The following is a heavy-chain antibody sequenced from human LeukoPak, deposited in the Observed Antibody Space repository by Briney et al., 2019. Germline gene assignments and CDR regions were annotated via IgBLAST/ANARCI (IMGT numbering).Heavy chain of an antibody. CDR3: ANLRGRGAYACSGASCYSY. D-gene: IGHD2-15*01. V-gene: IGHV3-23*01. Sequence: PGGSLRLSCEASGFTFSSYAMSWVRQAPGKGLEWVSGVSGSGGGTYYTDSVKGRFTISRDNSKNTLFLQMNRLRVEDTAVYYCANLRGRGAYACSGASCYSYWGQGTLVTVSP. CDR1: GFTFSSYA. CDR2: VSGSGGGT. J-gene: IGHJ4*02.